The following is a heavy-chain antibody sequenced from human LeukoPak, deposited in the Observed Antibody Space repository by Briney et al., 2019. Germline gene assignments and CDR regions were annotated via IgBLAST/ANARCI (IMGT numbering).Heavy chain of an antibody. D-gene: IGHD5-24*01. CDR1: GFNFSIYT. CDR3: AKATNVRWLQPGGPFDY. Sequence: PGRSLRLSCAASGFNFSIYTMHWVRQSPGKGLEWVALISYDGTSKYYAASVKGRFTLSRDSSKNTLYLQMNGLRAEDTAVCYCAKATNVRWLQPGGPFDYWGQGTLVTVSS. CDR2: ISYDGTSK. V-gene: IGHV3-30-3*01. J-gene: IGHJ4*02.